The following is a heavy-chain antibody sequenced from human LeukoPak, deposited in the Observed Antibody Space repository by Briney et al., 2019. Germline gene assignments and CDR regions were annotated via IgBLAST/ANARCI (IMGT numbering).Heavy chain of an antibody. D-gene: IGHD5-12*01. CDR2: ITGSDDET. CDR3: AKGPQLYSGYHPDY. J-gene: IGHJ4*02. V-gene: IGHV3-23*01. CDR1: RFTFSGSA. Sequence: GGTLRLSSAASRFTFSGSAMTSGREAPGKGLQWVSTITGSDDETYYADSVKGRFTISRDFSKNMVHLQMNSLRVEDTAIYYCAKGPQLYSGYHPDYWGQGTLVTVSS.